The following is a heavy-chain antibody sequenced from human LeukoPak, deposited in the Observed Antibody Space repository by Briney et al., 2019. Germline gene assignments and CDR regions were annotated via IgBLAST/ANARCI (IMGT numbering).Heavy chain of an antibody. CDR3: AKAPYYDSSGLYYFDY. Sequence: GGSLRLSCAASGFTFSSYAMSWVRQAPGKGLEWVSAISGSGGSKYYADSVKGRFTISRDNSKNTVYLQMNSLRAEDTAVYYCAKAPYYDSSGLYYFDYWGQGTLVTVSS. CDR2: ISGSGGSK. J-gene: IGHJ4*02. CDR1: GFTFSSYA. D-gene: IGHD3-22*01. V-gene: IGHV3-23*01.